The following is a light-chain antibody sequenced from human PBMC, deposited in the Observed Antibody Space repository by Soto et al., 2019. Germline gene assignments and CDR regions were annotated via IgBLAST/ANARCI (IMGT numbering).Light chain of an antibody. CDR2: DAS. CDR1: QSVSSY. J-gene: IGKJ5*01. Sequence: EIVLTQSPATLSLSPGERATLSCRASQSVSSYLAWYQQKPGQAPRLLISDASNRATGIPARFSGSGSGTAFTLTISSLDPVDFAVYYCQQRTKTFGQGTRLDIK. CDR3: QQRTKT. V-gene: IGKV3-11*01.